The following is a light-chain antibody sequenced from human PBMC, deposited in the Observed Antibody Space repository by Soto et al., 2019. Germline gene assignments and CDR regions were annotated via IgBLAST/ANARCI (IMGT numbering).Light chain of an antibody. CDR1: QSVSSNY. Sequence: EVVLTQSPGTLSLSPGGRATLSCRASQSVSSNYLAWYQQKLGQAPRLLIFAASSIATGIPDRFSGSGSGTDFTLTISSLQPDDFAAYYCQKYDSLPRSFGQGTKVEI. V-gene: IGKV3-20*01. CDR2: AAS. J-gene: IGKJ1*01. CDR3: QKYDSLPRS.